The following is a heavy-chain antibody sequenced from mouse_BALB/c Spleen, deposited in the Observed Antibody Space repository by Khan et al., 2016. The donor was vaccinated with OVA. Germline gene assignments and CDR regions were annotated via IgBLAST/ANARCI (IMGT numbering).Heavy chain of an antibody. J-gene: IGHJ3*01. V-gene: IGHV9-3-1*01. D-gene: IGHD2-1*01. CDR2: INTYTGEP. CDR3: ARSNGNYWFAY. CDR1: GYTLTNYG. Sequence: QIQLVQSGPELKKPGETVKISCKASGYTLTNYGMNWVKQAPGKGLKWMGWINTYTGEPTYAEDFKGRIAFSSETSASTAYLQINNLKHEDTATFFCARSNGNYWFAYWGQGTLVTVSA.